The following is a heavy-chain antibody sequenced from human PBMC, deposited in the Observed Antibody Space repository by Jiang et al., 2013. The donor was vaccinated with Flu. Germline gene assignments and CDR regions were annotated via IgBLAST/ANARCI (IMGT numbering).Heavy chain of an antibody. CDR2: FDPEDGET. Sequence: GAEVKKPGASVKVSCKVSGYTLTELSMHWVRQAPGKGLEWMGGFDPEDGETIYAQKFQGRVTMTEDTSTDTAYMGLSSLRSEDTAVYYCATGGGLYGDLNGPFDYWGQGTLVTVSS. CDR1: GYTLTELS. V-gene: IGHV1-24*01. J-gene: IGHJ4*02. CDR3: ATGGGLYGDLNGPFDY. D-gene: IGHD4-17*01.